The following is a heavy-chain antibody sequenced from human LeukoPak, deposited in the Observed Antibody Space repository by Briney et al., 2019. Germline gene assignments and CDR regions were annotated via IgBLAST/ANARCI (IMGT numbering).Heavy chain of an antibody. V-gene: IGHV4-59*01. CDR3: ARGLGDILTGYNGPWLVP. D-gene: IGHD3-9*01. Sequence: PSETLSLTCTVSGGSISSYYWSWIRQPPGKGPEWIGYIYYSGSTNYNPSLKIRVTISVDTSKNQFSLKLSSVTAADTAVYYCARGLGDILTGYNGPWLVPWREGTLVTVSS. CDR1: GGSISSYY. CDR2: IYYSGST. J-gene: IGHJ5*02.